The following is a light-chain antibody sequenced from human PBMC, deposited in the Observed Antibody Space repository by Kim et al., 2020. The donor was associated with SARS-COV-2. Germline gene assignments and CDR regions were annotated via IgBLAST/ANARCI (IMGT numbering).Light chain of an antibody. CDR3: SSYTGSNNYV. V-gene: IGLV2-8*01. CDR2: EVS. Sequence: QSVTISCTGTSSDVGGYNYGSWHQQYPGKAPKLMIYEVSTRPSGVPNRFSGSKSGNTASLTVSGLQAEDEADYYCSSYTGSNNYVFGTGTKVTVL. CDR1: SSDVGGYNY. J-gene: IGLJ1*01.